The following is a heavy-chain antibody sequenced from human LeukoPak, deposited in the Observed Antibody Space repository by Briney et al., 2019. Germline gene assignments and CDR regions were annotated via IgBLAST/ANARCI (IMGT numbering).Heavy chain of an antibody. V-gene: IGHV3-73*01. D-gene: IGHD4-17*01. Sequence: PGGSLRLSCAASGFTFSGSAMHWVRQTSGKGLEWVGRIRSRANSYATAYAASLKGRFTISRDDSKNTAYLEMNSLESEDTAVYYCAKGDGDYHPFDYWGQGTPVTVSS. CDR1: GFTFSGSA. CDR3: AKGDGDYHPFDY. CDR2: IRSRANSYAT. J-gene: IGHJ4*02.